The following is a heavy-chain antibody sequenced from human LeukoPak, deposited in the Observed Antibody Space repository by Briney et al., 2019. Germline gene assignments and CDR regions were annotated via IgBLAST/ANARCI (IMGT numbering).Heavy chain of an antibody. Sequence: PGGSLRLSCAASGFTFSDYYMSWIRQAPGKGLEWVSYISSSGSTIYYGDSVKGRFTNSRDNAKNSLYLQMNSLRAEDTAVYYCARDPCSGGNCYFDYWGQGTLVTVSS. J-gene: IGHJ4*02. CDR3: ARDPCSGGNCYFDY. CDR1: GFTFSDYY. CDR2: ISSSGSTI. D-gene: IGHD2-15*01. V-gene: IGHV3-11*04.